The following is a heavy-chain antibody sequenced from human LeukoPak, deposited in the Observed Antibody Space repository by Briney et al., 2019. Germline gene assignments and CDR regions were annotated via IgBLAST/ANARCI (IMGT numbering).Heavy chain of an antibody. V-gene: IGHV4-34*01. CDR3: ARDRSSSWYQNWFDP. J-gene: IGHJ5*02. Sequence: PSETLSLTCAVYGGSFSGYYWSWIRQPPGKGLEWIGEINHSGSTYYNPSLKSRVTISVDTSKNQFSLKLSSVTAADTAVYYCARDRSSSWYQNWFDPWGQGTLVTVSS. D-gene: IGHD6-13*01. CDR1: GGSFSGYY. CDR2: INHSGST.